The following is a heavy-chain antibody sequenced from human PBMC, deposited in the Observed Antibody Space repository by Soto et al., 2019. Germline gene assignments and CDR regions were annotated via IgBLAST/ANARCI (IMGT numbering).Heavy chain of an antibody. Sequence: PSETLSLTCAVYGGSFSGYYWSWFRQPPGKGLEWIGEINHSGSTNYNPSLKSRVTISVDTSKGQFSLKLSSVTAADTAVYYCARELTTYDFWSGYSRWFDPWGQGTLVTVSS. J-gene: IGHJ5*02. CDR2: INHSGST. CDR1: GGSFSGYY. D-gene: IGHD3-3*01. CDR3: ARELTTYDFWSGYSRWFDP. V-gene: IGHV4-34*01.